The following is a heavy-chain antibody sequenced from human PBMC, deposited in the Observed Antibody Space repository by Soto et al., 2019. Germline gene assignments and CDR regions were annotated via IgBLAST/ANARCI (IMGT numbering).Heavy chain of an antibody. CDR2: ISYHGSNK. V-gene: IGHV3-30-3*01. J-gene: IGHJ6*02. CDR1: GFIFSSYA. D-gene: IGHD3-10*01. CDR3: ARDRNNFGSGNYYNGMDV. Sequence: QVQLVESGGGVVQPGRSLRLSCAASGFIFSSYAIHWVRQAPGKGLEWVAVISYHGSNKYFADSVKGRITISRDNSKDTLYLQRNSLRAEDTAVYYCARDRNNFGSGNYYNGMDVWGQGTTVTVSS.